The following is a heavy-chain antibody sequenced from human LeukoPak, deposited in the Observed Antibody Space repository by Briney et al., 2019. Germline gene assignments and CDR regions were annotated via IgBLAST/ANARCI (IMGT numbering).Heavy chain of an antibody. D-gene: IGHD3-10*01. J-gene: IGHJ6*03. CDR3: ARVYYGSGSLYYYYYYTDV. Sequence: GGSLRLSCAASGFTVSSNYMSWVRQAPGKGLEWVSVTYSGGSTYYADSVKGRFTISRDNSKNTLYLQMNSLRAEDTAVYYCARVYYGSGSLYYYYYYTDVWGKGTTVTISS. CDR1: GFTVSSNY. V-gene: IGHV3-53*01. CDR2: TYSGGST.